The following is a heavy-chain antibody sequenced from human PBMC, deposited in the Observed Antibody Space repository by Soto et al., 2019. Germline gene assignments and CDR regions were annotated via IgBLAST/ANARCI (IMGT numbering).Heavy chain of an antibody. CDR2: ISAYNGNT. Sequence: QVQLVQSGAEVKKPGASVKVSCKASGYTFTSYGISWVRQAPGQGLEWMGWISAYNGNTNYAQKLQGRVTMTTDTSTSTAYMELRRLRSDDTAVYYCASSRTATYGDYGWFDPWGQGTLVTVSS. J-gene: IGHJ5*02. CDR1: GYTFTSYG. D-gene: IGHD4-17*01. V-gene: IGHV1-18*01. CDR3: ASSRTATYGDYGWFDP.